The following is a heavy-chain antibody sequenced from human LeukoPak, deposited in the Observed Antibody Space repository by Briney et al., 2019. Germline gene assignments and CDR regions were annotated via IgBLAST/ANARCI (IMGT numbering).Heavy chain of an antibody. J-gene: IGHJ4*02. V-gene: IGHV4-59*01. CDR2: IYYSGST. CDR3: ARNLGGSSWVFDY. CDR1: GGPISSYY. Sequence: SETLSLTCTVSGGPISSYYWSWIRQPPGKGLEWIGYIYYSGSTNYNPSLKSRATISVDTSKNQFSLKLSSVTAADTAVYYCARNLGGSSWVFDYWGQGTLVTVSS. D-gene: IGHD6-13*01.